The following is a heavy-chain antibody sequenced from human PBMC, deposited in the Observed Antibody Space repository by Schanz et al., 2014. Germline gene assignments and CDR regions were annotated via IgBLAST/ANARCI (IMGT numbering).Heavy chain of an antibody. Sequence: QVQLVQSGAEVKKPGSSVKVSCKASGGTFSSDTFSWVRQAPGQGLEWMGRIVPIAGITNYAQRFQGRFTITADKSSDTAYMELSSLRSEDTAVYYCAREVGLYDRGWFDPWGQGTLVTVSS. CDR3: AREVGLYDRGWFDP. CDR2: IVPIAGIT. D-gene: IGHD3-22*01. V-gene: IGHV1-69*09. J-gene: IGHJ5*02. CDR1: GGTFSSDT.